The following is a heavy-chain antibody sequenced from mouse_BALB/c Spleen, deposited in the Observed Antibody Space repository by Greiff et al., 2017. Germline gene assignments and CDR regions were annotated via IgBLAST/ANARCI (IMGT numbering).Heavy chain of an antibody. CDR2: IRNKANGYTT. J-gene: IGHJ4*01. CDR1: GFTFTDYY. V-gene: IGHV7-3*02. Sequence: EVMLVESGGGLVQPGGSLRLSCATSGFTFTDYYMSWVRQPPGKALEWLGFIRNKANGYTTEYSASVKGRFTISRDNSQSILYLQMNTLRAEDSATYYCARDPLYGNYEAMDYWGQGTSVTVSS. D-gene: IGHD2-1*01. CDR3: ARDPLYGNYEAMDY.